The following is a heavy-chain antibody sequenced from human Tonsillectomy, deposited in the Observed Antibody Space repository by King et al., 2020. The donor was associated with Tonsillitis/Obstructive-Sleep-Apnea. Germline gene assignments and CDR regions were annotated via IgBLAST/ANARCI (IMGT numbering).Heavy chain of an antibody. J-gene: IGHJ6*03. D-gene: IGHD4-11*01. Sequence: VQLQQWGAGRLKPSETLSLTCAVYGGSFSGYYWRWIRQPPGKGLEWIGEINHIGSTNYNPSLKSRVTISVDTSKNQSSLKLSSVTVADTAVYYCARGLTTGLVEYYYYYMDVWGKGTAVTVSS. CDR1: GGSFSGYY. CDR3: ARGLTTGLVEYYYYYMDV. CDR2: INHIGST. V-gene: IGHV4-34*01.